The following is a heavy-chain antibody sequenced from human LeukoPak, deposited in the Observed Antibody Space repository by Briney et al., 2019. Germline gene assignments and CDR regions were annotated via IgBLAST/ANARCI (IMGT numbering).Heavy chain of an antibody. D-gene: IGHD2-2*01. CDR3: ARDPTSSTSLPQAYYYMDV. V-gene: IGHV1-46*01. J-gene: IGHJ6*03. Sequence: ASVKVSCKASGYTFTSYYMHWVRQAPGQGLERMGIINPSGGSTSYAQKFQGRVTMTRDTSTSTVYMELSSLRSEDTAVYYCARDPTSSTSLPQAYYYMDVWGKGTTVTVSS. CDR1: GYTFTSYY. CDR2: INPSGGST.